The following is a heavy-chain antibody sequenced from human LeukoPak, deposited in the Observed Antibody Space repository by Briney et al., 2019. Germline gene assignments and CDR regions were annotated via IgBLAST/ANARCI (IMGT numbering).Heavy chain of an antibody. J-gene: IGHJ4*02. Sequence: HPGGSVRLSCAASGFTFSSYAMSCLRHAPGKGLECVSAISGRGGSTYYADSVKGRFTISRDNSKNTLYLQMNSLRAEDTAVYYCAKDSRAVAGKPSDCWGQGTLVTVSS. CDR1: GFTFSSYA. V-gene: IGHV3-23*01. CDR3: AKDSRAVAGKPSDC. CDR2: ISGRGGST. D-gene: IGHD6-19*01.